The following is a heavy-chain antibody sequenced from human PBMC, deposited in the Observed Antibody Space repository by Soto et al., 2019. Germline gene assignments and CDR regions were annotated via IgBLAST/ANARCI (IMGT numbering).Heavy chain of an antibody. J-gene: IGHJ6*02. D-gene: IGHD2-15*01. CDR2: IYCDDDK. CDR1: GFSLSTSGVG. Sequence: QITLKESGPTLVKPTQTLTLTCTFSGFSLSTSGVGVAWIRQPPGKALEWLALIYCDDDKRYRPSLETRLTVTKDTSKNQVVVSMTNMDSVDTATYYCAYLPCSGGSCYWFSYSGMDVWGQGTTVTVSS. V-gene: IGHV2-5*02. CDR3: AYLPCSGGSCYWFSYSGMDV.